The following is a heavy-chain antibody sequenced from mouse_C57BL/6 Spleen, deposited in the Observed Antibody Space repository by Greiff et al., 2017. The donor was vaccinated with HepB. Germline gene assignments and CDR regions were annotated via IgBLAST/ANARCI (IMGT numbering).Heavy chain of an antibody. Sequence: LQESGAELARPGASVKMSCKASGYTFTSYTMHWVKQRPGQGLEWIGYINPSSGYTKYNQKFKDKATLTADKSSSTAYMQLSSLTSEDSAVYYCAREDSSGSFAYWGQGTLVTVSA. J-gene: IGHJ3*01. CDR2: INPSSGYT. CDR1: GYTFTSYT. D-gene: IGHD3-2*02. V-gene: IGHV1-4*01. CDR3: AREDSSGSFAY.